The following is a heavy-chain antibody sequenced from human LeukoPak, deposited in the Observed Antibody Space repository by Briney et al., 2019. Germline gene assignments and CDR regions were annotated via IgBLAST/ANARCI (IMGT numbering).Heavy chain of an antibody. CDR1: GVTFSSYA. CDR2: IIPIFGTA. V-gene: IGHV1-69*01. D-gene: IGHD3-10*01. Sequence: SVKVSCKASGVTFSSYAISWVRQAPGQGLEWMGGIIPIFGTANYAQKFQGRVTITADGSTSTAYMELSSLRSEDTAVYYTVLNYYGSGTMSQPFDYWGQGTLVTVSS. CDR3: VLNYYGSGTMSQPFDY. J-gene: IGHJ4*02.